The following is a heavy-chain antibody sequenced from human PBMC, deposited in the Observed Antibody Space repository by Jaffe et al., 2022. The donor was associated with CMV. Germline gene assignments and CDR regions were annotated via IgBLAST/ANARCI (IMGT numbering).Heavy chain of an antibody. D-gene: IGHD2-15*01. CDR3: ARDTGGYCSGGSCYRFDP. CDR2: IYHSGST. V-gene: IGHV4-4*02. J-gene: IGHJ5*02. CDR1: GGSISSSNW. Sequence: QVQLQESGPGLVKPSGTLSLTCAVSGGSISSSNWWSWVRQPPGKGLEWIGEIYHSGSTNYNPSLKSRVTISVDKSKNQFSLKLSSVTAADTAVYYCARDTGGYCSGGSCYRFDPWGQGTLVTVSS.